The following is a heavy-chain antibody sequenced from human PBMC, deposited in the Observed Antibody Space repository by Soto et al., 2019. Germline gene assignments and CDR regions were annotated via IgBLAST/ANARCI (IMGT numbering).Heavy chain of an antibody. CDR1: GYTFTSYY. V-gene: IGHV1-46*01. J-gene: IGHJ4*02. CDR3: ARDWKVYCSSTSCSNFDY. D-gene: IGHD2-2*01. CDR2: INPSGGST. Sequence: GASVKVSCKASGYTFTSYYMHWVRHAPGQGLEWMGIINPSGGSTSYAQKFQGRVTMTRDTSTSTVYMELSSLRSEDTAVYYCARDWKVYCSSTSCSNFDYWGQGTLVTVSS.